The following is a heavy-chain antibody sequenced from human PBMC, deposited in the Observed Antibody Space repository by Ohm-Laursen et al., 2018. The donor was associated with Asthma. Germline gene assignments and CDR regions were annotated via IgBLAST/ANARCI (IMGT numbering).Heavy chain of an antibody. CDR1: GDSISSGNNY. Sequence: SQTLSLTCTVSGDSISSGNNYWSWIRQPLGMGLEWIGYIYYSGGTYYNPSLKSRVTISVDTSKNQFSLKLSSVTAADTAVYYCASGRDIAAAGYFDYWGQGTLVTVSS. CDR3: ASGRDIAAAGYFDY. D-gene: IGHD6-13*01. CDR2: IYYSGGT. J-gene: IGHJ4*02. V-gene: IGHV4-30-4*01.